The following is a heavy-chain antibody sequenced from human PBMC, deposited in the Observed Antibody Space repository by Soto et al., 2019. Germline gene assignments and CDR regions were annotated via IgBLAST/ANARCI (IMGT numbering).Heavy chain of an antibody. D-gene: IGHD6-13*01. Sequence: PGGSLRLSCAAPGFTFSSYSMNWVRQAPGKGLEWVSYISSSSSTIYYADSVKGRFTISRDNAKNSLYLQMNSLRAEDTAVYYCARHPERIAEIGWFDPWGQGTLVTVSS. CDR1: GFTFSSYS. J-gene: IGHJ5*02. V-gene: IGHV3-48*01. CDR3: ARHPERIAEIGWFDP. CDR2: ISSSSSTI.